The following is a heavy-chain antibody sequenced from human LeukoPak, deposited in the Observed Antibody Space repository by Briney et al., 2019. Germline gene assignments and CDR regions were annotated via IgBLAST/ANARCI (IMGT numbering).Heavy chain of an antibody. J-gene: IGHJ4*02. D-gene: IGHD4-17*01. CDR2: INPNSGGT. Sequence: ASVKVSCKASGYTFTGYYMHWVRQAPGQGLEWMGRINPNSGGTNYAQKFQGRVTMTRDTSISTAYMELSRLRSDDTAVYYCARDLMTTMTTSGYWGQGTLVTVSS. V-gene: IGHV1-2*06. CDR1: GYTFTGYY. CDR3: ARDLMTTMTTSGY.